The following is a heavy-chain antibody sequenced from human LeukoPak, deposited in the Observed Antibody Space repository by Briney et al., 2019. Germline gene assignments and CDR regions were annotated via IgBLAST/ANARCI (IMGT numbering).Heavy chain of an antibody. J-gene: IGHJ4*01. V-gene: IGHV3-33*01. CDR3: ARDQYSSGWYLIDY. CDR1: GFTFSSYG. Sequence: GGCHRLSCAASGFTFSSYGMHWGRQAPGKGLEWVAVIWYDGSNKYYADSVKGRFTISRDNSKNTLYLQMNSLRAEDTAVYYCARDQYSSGWYLIDYWGHARTATVSS. D-gene: IGHD6-19*01. CDR2: IWYDGSNK.